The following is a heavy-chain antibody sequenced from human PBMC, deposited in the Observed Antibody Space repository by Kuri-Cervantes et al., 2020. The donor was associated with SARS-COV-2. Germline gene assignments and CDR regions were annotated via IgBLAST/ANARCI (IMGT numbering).Heavy chain of an antibody. CDR1: GYTFTSYD. Sequence: GGSLRLSCKASGYTFTSYDINWVRQATGQGLEWMGWMNPNSGNTGYAQKFQGRVTITRNTSISTAYMELSSLRSEDTAVYYCARGRYSSSYWFDPWGQGTLVTVSS. CDR3: ARGRYSSSYWFDP. D-gene: IGHD6-6*01. V-gene: IGHV1-8*03. CDR2: MNPNSGNT. J-gene: IGHJ5*02.